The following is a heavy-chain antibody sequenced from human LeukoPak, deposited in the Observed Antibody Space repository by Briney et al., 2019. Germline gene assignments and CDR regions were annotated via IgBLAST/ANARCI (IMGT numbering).Heavy chain of an antibody. CDR2: IYPGDSDT. V-gene: IGHV5-51*01. CDR1: GYSFTSYW. J-gene: IGHJ6*02. CDR3: ARTYYYDSSGYYPNLYGMDV. D-gene: IGHD3-22*01. Sequence: GESLKISCKGSGYSFTSYWIGWVRQMPGKGLEWMGIIYPGDSDTRYSPSFQGQVTISADKSISTAYLQWSSLKASDTAMYYCARTYYYDSSGYYPNLYGMDVWGQGTTVTVSS.